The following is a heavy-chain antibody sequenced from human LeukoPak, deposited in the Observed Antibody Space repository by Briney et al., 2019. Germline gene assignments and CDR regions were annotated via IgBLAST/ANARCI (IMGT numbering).Heavy chain of an antibody. CDR1: GYTFTSYA. J-gene: IGHJ4*02. CDR3: ARGAAVATTPFDY. V-gene: IGHV1-3*01. D-gene: IGHD5-12*01. CDR2: INAGNGNT. Sequence: GASVKVSCKASGYTFTSYAMHWVRQAPGQRLEWMGWINAGNGNTKYSQKFQGRVTITRDTSAGTAYMELSSLRSEDTAVYYCARGAAVATTPFDYWGQGTLVTVSS.